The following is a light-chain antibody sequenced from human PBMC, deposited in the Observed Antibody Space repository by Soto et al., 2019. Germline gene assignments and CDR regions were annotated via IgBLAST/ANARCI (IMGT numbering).Light chain of an antibody. Sequence: ETVLTQSPASLSLSPGERATLSCRASQNIGTYLAWDQQKPGQAPRLLIYDASNRATGIPARFSGSGSGTDFTLTISSLEPEDFAVYYCHQRTNWPITFGQGTRQEIK. J-gene: IGKJ5*01. CDR2: DAS. CDR1: QNIGTY. V-gene: IGKV3-11*01. CDR3: HQRTNWPIT.